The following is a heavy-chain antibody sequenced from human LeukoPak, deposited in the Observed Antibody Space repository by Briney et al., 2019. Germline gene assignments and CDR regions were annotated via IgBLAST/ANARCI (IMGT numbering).Heavy chain of an antibody. CDR1: GFTFSGYN. V-gene: IGHV3-48*02. CDR3: ARDPGYSRPSSYGYFDH. J-gene: IGHJ4*02. D-gene: IGHD1-26*01. CDR2: ISLSGSTK. Sequence: GGSLRLPCAASGFTFSGYNMNWVRQAPGKGLEWVSYISLSGSTKYYADSVKGRFTISRDNAKNSLYLQMNSLRDEDTAVYYCARDPGYSRPSSYGYFDHWGQGTLATVSS.